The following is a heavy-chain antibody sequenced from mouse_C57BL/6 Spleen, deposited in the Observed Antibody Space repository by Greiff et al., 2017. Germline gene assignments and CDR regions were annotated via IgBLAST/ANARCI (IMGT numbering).Heavy chain of an antibody. CDR1: GFTFSSYG. J-gene: IGHJ2*01. CDR2: ISSGGSYT. CDR3: ARRDDYGDY. Sequence: EVQVVESGGDLVKPGGSLKLSCAASGFTFSSYGMSWVRQTPDKRLEWVATISSGGSYTYYPDSVKGRFTISRDNAKNTLYLQMSSLKSEDTAMYYCARRDDYGDYWGQGTTLTVSS. V-gene: IGHV5-6*01. D-gene: IGHD2-4*01.